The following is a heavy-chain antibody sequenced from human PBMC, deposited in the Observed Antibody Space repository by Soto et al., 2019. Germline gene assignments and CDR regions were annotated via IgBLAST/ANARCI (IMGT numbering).Heavy chain of an antibody. CDR3: ARDDGSVRNYYYYGMDV. J-gene: IGHJ6*02. Sequence: ASVKVSCKASGGTFSSYAISWVRQAPGQGLEWMGGIIPIFGTANYAQKFQGRVTITADESTSTAYMELSSLRSEDTAVYYCARDDGSVRNYYYYGMDVWGQGTTVTVSS. CDR1: GGTFSSYA. V-gene: IGHV1-69*13. CDR2: IIPIFGTA.